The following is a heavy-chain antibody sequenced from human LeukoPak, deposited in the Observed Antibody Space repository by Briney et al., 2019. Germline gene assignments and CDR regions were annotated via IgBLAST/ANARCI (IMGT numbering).Heavy chain of an antibody. CDR1: GFTLGYHY. Sequence: GRSLRLSCAASGFTLGYHYMDWVRQAPGKGLEWVGRIRSRAESYTTEYAASVKGRFSISSDDSKNPLFLQMNSLKAEDTAVYYCARVSLGNYGEFDCWGQGTLATVSS. CDR2: IRSRAESYTT. V-gene: IGHV3-72*01. D-gene: IGHD4/OR15-4a*01. J-gene: IGHJ4*02. CDR3: ARVSLGNYGEFDC.